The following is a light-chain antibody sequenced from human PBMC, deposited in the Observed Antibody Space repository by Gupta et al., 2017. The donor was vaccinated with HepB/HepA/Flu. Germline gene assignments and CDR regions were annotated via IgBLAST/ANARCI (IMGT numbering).Light chain of an antibody. Sequence: QSALTQPASVSGSPGQSITISCTGTSSDIGTYDLVSWYQQHPGKAPKVMIYEVNKRPSGVSDRFSGSKSGNTASLTIAGLQAEDEADYYCSSYRGSDTFVVFGGGIRLTVL. CDR1: SSDIGTYDL. J-gene: IGLJ2*01. CDR2: EVN. CDR3: SSYRGSDTFVV. V-gene: IGLV2-23*02.